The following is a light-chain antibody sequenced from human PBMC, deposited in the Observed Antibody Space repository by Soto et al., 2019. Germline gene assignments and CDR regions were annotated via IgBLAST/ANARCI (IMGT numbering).Light chain of an antibody. CDR3: SSYTSSSTLYV. J-gene: IGLJ1*01. V-gene: IGLV2-14*01. CDR2: DVS. Sequence: QSALTQPASVSGSPGQSITISCTGTSSDVGGYNYVSWYQQHPGKAPKLMIYDVSNRPSGVSNRFSGSKSGNTASLTISGLAAEDEADYYCSSYTSSSTLYVFGTGTKLTVL. CDR1: SSDVGGYNY.